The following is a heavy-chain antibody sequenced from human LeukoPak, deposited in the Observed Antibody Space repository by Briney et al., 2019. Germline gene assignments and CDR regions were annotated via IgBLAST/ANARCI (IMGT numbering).Heavy chain of an antibody. CDR1: GCTFSSYW. V-gene: IGHV3-74*01. CDR3: AREGGDGSGYHDY. J-gene: IGHJ4*02. D-gene: IGHD3-22*01. Sequence: GGSLRLSCAASGCTFSSYWMHWVRQGPGKGLEWVSRINMDGTTISYADSVKGRFTISRDNAKNTLYLQMSSLRAEDTAVYYCAREGGDGSGYHDYWGQGTLVSVSS. CDR2: INMDGTTI.